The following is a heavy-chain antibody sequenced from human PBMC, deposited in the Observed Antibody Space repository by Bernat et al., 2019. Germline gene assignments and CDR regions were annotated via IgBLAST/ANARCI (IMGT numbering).Heavy chain of an antibody. CDR2: IYYSGST. V-gene: IGHV4-39*01. D-gene: IGHD3-22*01. CDR3: ARPTIYDSSGYYFDY. CDR1: GGPITSSSYY. Sequence: QLQLQESGPGLVKPSETQSLTCTVSGGPITSSSYYWGWIRQPPGKGLEWIGSIYYSGSTYYNPSLKCPVTISVDASKNQFSLKLSSVTAADTAVYYCARPTIYDSSGYYFDYWGQGTLVTVSS. J-gene: IGHJ4*02.